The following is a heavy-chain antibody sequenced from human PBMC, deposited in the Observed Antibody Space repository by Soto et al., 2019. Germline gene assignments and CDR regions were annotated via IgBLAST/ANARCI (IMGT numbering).Heavy chain of an antibody. V-gene: IGHV1-69*12. Sequence: QVQLVQSGAEAKKPGSSVKVSCKASGGTFSSYAINWVRQAPGQGLEWMGGIIPIFGTADYAQKFQGRVTITADESTSTAYMELSSLRSEDTAVYYCARAVAGGVYYYYGMDVWGQGTTVTVSS. CDR1: GGTFSSYA. CDR2: IIPIFGTA. CDR3: ARAVAGGVYYYYGMDV. J-gene: IGHJ6*02. D-gene: IGHD6-19*01.